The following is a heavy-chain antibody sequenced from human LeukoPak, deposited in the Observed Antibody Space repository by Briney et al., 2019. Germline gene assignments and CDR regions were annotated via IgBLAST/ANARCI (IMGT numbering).Heavy chain of an antibody. CDR3: VRGSAAPDH. D-gene: IGHD6-6*01. Sequence: GGSLRLSCAASGFTFSSYWMSWVRQAPGKGLEWVANILPDGSAKNYVDSVKGRFIISRDNAKNSVSLQMNSLRAEDTAVYYCVRGSAAPDHWGQGTLVTVSS. CDR1: GFTFSSYW. CDR2: ILPDGSAK. J-gene: IGHJ4*02. V-gene: IGHV3-7*01.